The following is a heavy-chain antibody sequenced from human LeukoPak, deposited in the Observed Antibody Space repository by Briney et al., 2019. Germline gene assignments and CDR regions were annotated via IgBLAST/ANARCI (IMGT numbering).Heavy chain of an antibody. CDR3: ARAHYVWGSCRRMAGVYFDY. J-gene: IGHJ4*02. CDR1: GGSISSSNW. D-gene: IGHD3-16*02. Sequence: PSETLSLTCAVSGGSISSSNWWSWVRQPPGKGLEWIGEIYHSGSTNYNPSLKSRVTISVDKSKNQFSLKLSSVTAADTAVYYCARAHYVWGSCRRMAGVYFDYWGQGTLVTVSS. V-gene: IGHV4-4*02. CDR2: IYHSGST.